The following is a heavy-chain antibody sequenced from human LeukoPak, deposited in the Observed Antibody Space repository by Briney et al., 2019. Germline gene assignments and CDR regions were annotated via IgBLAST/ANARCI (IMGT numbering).Heavy chain of an antibody. V-gene: IGHV4-39*01. CDR1: GGSISSYY. D-gene: IGHD3-22*01. CDR2: IYYSGST. CDR3: ARVASWLHAFDI. J-gene: IGHJ3*02. Sequence: SETLSLTCTVSGGSISSYYWGWIRQPPGKGLEWIGSIYYSGSTYYNPSLKSRVIISVDTSKNQFSLKLSSVTAADTAVYYCARVASWLHAFDIWGQGTMVTVSS.